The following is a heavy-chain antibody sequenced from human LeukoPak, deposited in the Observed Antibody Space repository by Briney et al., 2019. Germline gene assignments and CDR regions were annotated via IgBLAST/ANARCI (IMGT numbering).Heavy chain of an antibody. V-gene: IGHV3-33*01. J-gene: IGHJ3*02. CDR2: IRYDGSNK. CDR1: GFTFSSYG. CDR3: ARGPRAEIPTHAFDI. Sequence: PGGSLRLSCAASGFTFSSYGIHWVRQAPGKGLEWVSVIRYDGSNKYYADSVKGRFTISRDNSKNTLYLQMNSLRAEDTAVYYCARGPRAEIPTHAFDIWGKGTMVTVSS.